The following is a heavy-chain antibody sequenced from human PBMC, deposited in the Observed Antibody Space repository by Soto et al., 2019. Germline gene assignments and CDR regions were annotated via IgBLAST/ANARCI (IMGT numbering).Heavy chain of an antibody. CDR3: AREGAHYDIDS. CDR1: GFTFSPYG. V-gene: IGHV3-33*01. CDR2: SRNDGRTP. J-gene: IGHJ4*02. Sequence: QVQLVESGGGVVQPGRSLRLSCAASGFTFSPYGMHWVRQAPGKGLESVVFSRNDGRTPYYAESVKGRFTISRDNSKNMVYLQMDGLRGEDTAVYFCAREGAHYDIDSWGQGTLVTVSP. D-gene: IGHD4-17*01.